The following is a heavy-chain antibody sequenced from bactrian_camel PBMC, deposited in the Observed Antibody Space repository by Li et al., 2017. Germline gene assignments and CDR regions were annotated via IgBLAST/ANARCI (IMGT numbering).Heavy chain of an antibody. Sequence: VQLVESGGESVQAGESLRLSCKVSGYAYRRLSVAWFRQAAGKERKGLAAINTDSGSTEYGDSVEGRFTISQDSAKNTVVSVYLRMNNVKPDDTAVYYCAATGQMLSVAGCRTQGTQVTVS. V-gene: IGHV3S31*01. J-gene: IGHJ4*01. CDR2: INTDSGST. D-gene: IGHD1*01. CDR1: GYAYRRLS.